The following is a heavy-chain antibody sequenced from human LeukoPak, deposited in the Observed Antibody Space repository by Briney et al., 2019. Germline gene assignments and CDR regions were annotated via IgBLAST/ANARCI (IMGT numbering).Heavy chain of an antibody. CDR1: GGSISSSSYY. V-gene: IGHV4-39*07. D-gene: IGHD3-10*01. J-gene: IGHJ4*02. CDR2: IYYSGST. CDR3: ARDLFLLWFGESSTPQDY. Sequence: TSETLSLTCTVSGGSISSSSYYWGWIRQPPGKGLEWIGSIYYSGSTYYNPSLKSRVTISVDTSKNQFSLKLSSVTAADTAVYYCARDLFLLWFGESSTPQDYWGQGTLVTVSS.